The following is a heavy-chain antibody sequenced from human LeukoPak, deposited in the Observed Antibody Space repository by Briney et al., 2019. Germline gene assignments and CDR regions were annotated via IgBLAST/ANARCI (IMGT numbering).Heavy chain of an antibody. CDR3: ASEPVVPAANLFDP. D-gene: IGHD2-2*01. CDR1: GGSISSGSYY. V-gene: IGHV4-61*02. Sequence: PSETLSLTCTVSGGSISSGSYYWSWIRQPAGKGLEWIGRIYTSGSTNYNPSLKSRVTISVDTYKNQFSLKLSSVTAADTAVYYCASEPVVPAANLFDPWGQGTLVTVSS. CDR2: IYTSGST. J-gene: IGHJ5*02.